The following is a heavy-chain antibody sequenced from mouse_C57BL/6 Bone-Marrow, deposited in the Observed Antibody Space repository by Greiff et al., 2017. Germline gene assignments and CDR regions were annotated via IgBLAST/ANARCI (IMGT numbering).Heavy chain of an antibody. CDR3: ARRYYGSSYVYWYFDV. V-gene: IGHV1-55*01. CDR2: IYPGSGST. J-gene: IGHJ1*03. D-gene: IGHD1-1*01. CDR1: GYTFTSYW. Sequence: VQLQQPGAELVKPGASVKMSCKASGYTFTSYWITWVKQRPGQGLEWIGDIYPGSGSTNYNEKFKSKATLTVDTYSRTAYMQLSSLTSEDSAVYYRARRYYGSSYVYWYFDVWGTGTTVTVSS.